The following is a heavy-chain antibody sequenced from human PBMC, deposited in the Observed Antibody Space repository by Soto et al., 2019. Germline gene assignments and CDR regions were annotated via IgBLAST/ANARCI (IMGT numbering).Heavy chain of an antibody. CDR3: ASGNRADDYADFRH. D-gene: IGHD2-2*01. J-gene: IGHJ1*01. V-gene: IGHV3-33*01. CDR1: RFLFSTYA. Sequence: QVQLVESGGGVVQPGRSLRLSCAASRFLFSTYAMHWVRQAPGKGLEWVAVIWYDGSHINYVDSVKGRFTISRDNSKNTLYLQRNSLRAEDTAIYYCASGNRADDYADFRHWGQGTLVTVSS. CDR2: IWYDGSHI.